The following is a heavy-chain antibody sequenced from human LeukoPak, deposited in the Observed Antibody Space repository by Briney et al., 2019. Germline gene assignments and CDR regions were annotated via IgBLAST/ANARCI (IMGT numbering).Heavy chain of an antibody. CDR1: GFTFSSYG. D-gene: IGHD6-19*01. J-gene: IGHJ6*03. Sequence: PGGSLRLSCAASGFTFSSYGMHWVRQAPGKGLEWVAVISYDGSKKYYADSVKGRFTISRDNSKNTLYLQMNSLRAEDTAVYYCAREAAVAGTFYYYYMDVWGKGTTVTVSS. CDR3: AREAAVAGTFYYYYMDV. V-gene: IGHV3-30*03. CDR2: ISYDGSKK.